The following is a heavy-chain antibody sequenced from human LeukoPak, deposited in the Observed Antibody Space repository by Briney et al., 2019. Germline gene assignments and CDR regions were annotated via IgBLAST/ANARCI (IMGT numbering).Heavy chain of an antibody. CDR2: IYHSGST. CDR3: AREQNYYGSGSGNY. V-gene: IGHV4-34*01. CDR1: GGSFSGYY. Sequence: TSETLSLTCAVYGGSFSGYYWSWIRQPPGKGLEWIGEIYHSGSTNYNPSLKSRVTISVDTSKNQFSLKLSSVTAADTAVYYCAREQNYYGSGSGNYWGQGTLVTVSS. J-gene: IGHJ4*02. D-gene: IGHD3-10*01.